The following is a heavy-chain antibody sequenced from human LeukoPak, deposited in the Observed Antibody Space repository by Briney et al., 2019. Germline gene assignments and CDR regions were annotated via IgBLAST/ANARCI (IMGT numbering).Heavy chain of an antibody. CDR1: GFTFSSYA. J-gene: IGHJ4*02. D-gene: IGHD2-21*02. CDR2: ISDNGGST. Sequence: PGGSLRLSCSASGFTFSSYAIHWVRRAPGKGLEYVSAISDNGGSTYYADSVKGRFTISRDSAKNSLYLQMNSLRAEDTAVYYCARFRTWGDKAFDYWGQGTLVTVSS. CDR3: ARFRTWGDKAFDY. V-gene: IGHV3-64*04.